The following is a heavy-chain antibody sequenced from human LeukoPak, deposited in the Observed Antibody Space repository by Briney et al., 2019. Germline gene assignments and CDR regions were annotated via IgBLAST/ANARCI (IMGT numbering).Heavy chain of an antibody. CDR3: ARSNTSPGWFDP. V-gene: IGHV3-48*04. CDR1: GFPFSSYS. J-gene: IGHJ5*02. D-gene: IGHD2/OR15-2a*01. Sequence: GGSLHLSCAASGFPFSSYSMNWVGQAPGKGLEWVSYISSSSSTIYYADSVKGRFTISRDNAKNSLYLQTNSLRAEDTAVYYCARSNTSPGWFDPWGQGTLVTVSS. CDR2: ISSSSSTI.